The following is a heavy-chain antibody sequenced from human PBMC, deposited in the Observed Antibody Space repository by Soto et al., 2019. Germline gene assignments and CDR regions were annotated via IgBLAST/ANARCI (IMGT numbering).Heavy chain of an antibody. D-gene: IGHD6-13*01. CDR1: GDSVSSNSAA. CDR3: ARGARIAAAPNYYYYGMDV. Sequence: SQTLSLTCAISGDSVSSNSAAWNWIRQSPSRGLEWLGRTYYRSKWYNDYAVSVKSRITINPDTSKNQFSLQLNSVTPEDTAVYYCARGARIAAAPNYYYYGMDVWGQGTTVTVSS. V-gene: IGHV6-1*01. CDR2: TYYRSKWYN. J-gene: IGHJ6*02.